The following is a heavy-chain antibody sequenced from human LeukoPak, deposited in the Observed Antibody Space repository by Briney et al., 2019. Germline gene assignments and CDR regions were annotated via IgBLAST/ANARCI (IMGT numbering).Heavy chain of an antibody. Sequence: ASVKVSCKASGYTFTSYGISWVRQAPGQGLEWMGWISAYNGNTNYAQKLQGRVTMTTDTSTSTAYMELRSLRSDDTAVYYCARGRYYYDSSGLIHYWGQGTLVTVSS. D-gene: IGHD3-22*01. V-gene: IGHV1-18*01. J-gene: IGHJ4*02. CDR1: GYTFTSYG. CDR2: ISAYNGNT. CDR3: ARGRYYYDSSGLIHY.